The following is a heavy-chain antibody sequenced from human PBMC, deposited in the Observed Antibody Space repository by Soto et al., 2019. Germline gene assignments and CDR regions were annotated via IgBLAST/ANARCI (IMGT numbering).Heavy chain of an antibody. CDR2: IYYSGTS. CDR3: ARHLANYEVLIDY. D-gene: IGHD3-9*01. V-gene: IGHV4-39*01. J-gene: IGHJ4*02. CDR1: GGSISDDTYY. Sequence: SETLSLTCTVSGGSISDDTYYWGWIRQPPGKGLEWIGSIYYSGTSSYNPSLESRVTMSVDTSKKQLSLRLRSVTATDTAVYYCARHLANYEVLIDYWGQGTLVTVSS.